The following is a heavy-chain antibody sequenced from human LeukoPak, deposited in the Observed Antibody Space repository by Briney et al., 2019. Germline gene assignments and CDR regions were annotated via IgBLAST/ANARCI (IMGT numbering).Heavy chain of an antibody. CDR1: GFTFSDYY. D-gene: IGHD3-10*01. CDR2: ISSSSSYI. V-gene: IGHV3-11*06. J-gene: IGHJ4*02. CDR3: ARDPYYYGSGSPFDY. Sequence: GGSLRLSCAASGFTFSDYYMSWIRQAPGKGLEWVSYISSSSSYIYYADSVKGRFTISRDNSKNTLYLQMNSLRAEDTAVYYCARDPYYYGSGSPFDYWGQGTLVTVSS.